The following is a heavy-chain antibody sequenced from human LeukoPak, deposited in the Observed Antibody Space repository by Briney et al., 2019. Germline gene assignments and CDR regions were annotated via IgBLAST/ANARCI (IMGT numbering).Heavy chain of an antibody. D-gene: IGHD6-19*01. CDR2: INWNGGST. J-gene: IGHJ3*02. CDR3: AKGTSSGSDDAFDI. CDR1: GFTFDDYG. V-gene: IGHV3-20*04. Sequence: GGSLRLSCAASGFTFDDYGMSWVRQAPGKGLEWVSGINWNGGSTGYADSVKGRFTISRDNAKNSLYLQMNSLRAEDMALYYCAKGTSSGSDDAFDIWGQGTMVTVSS.